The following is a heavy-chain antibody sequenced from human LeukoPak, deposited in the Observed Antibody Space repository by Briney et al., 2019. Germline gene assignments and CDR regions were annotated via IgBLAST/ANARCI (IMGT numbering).Heavy chain of an antibody. V-gene: IGHV1-2*02. CDR3: ASLVASAVRDFDY. CDR1: GYTFTSYD. D-gene: IGHD2-15*01. CDR2: INPNSGRT. J-gene: IGHJ4*02. Sequence: ASVKVSCKASGYTFTSYDMHWVRQAPGQGLEWMGWINPNSGRTNYAQKFQGRVTMTTDKSTSTAYMELSRLRSDDTAVYYCASLVASAVRDFDYWGQGTLVTVSS.